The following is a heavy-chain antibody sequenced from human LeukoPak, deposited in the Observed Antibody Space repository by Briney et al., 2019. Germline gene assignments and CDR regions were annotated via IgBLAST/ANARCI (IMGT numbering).Heavy chain of an antibody. CDR1: GFTFSSYW. J-gene: IGHJ4*02. V-gene: IGHV3-7*01. D-gene: IGHD3-3*01. Sequence: GGSLRLSCAASGFTFSSYWMSWVRQAPGKGLEWVANIKHDGSEKYYVDSVKGRFTISRDNAKNSLYLQMNSLRAEDTAVYYCARAYYDFRSGSRGYWGQGTLVTVSS. CDR3: ARAYYDFRSGSRGY. CDR2: IKHDGSEK.